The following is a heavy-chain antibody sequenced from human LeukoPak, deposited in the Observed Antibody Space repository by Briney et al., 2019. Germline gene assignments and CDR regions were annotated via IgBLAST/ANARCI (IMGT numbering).Heavy chain of an antibody. CDR1: GFAFSSYE. CDR3: TRRGQLGTFDY. CDR2: ISSSGSTI. J-gene: IGHJ4*02. Sequence: PGGSLRLSCAASGFAFSSYEMNWGRQAPGKGLEWVSYISSSGSTIYYADSVKGRFTTSRDNATNSLYLQINSLKPEDTAVYYCTRRGQLGTFDYWGQGTLVTVSS. D-gene: IGHD6-6*01. V-gene: IGHV3-48*03.